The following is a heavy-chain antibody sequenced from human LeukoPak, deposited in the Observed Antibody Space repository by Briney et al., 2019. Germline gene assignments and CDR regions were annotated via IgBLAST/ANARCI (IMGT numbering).Heavy chain of an antibody. Sequence: SQTLSLTCTVSGGSISSGGYYWSWIRQPPGKGLEWIEYIYYSGSTYYNASLKSRVTISLDTSKNQFSLKLSSGTAADTAVYYCARTMTTEEYYYHMDVWGKGTTVTVSS. J-gene: IGHJ6*03. D-gene: IGHD4-11*01. CDR3: ARTMTTEEYYYHMDV. CDR2: IYYSGST. V-gene: IGHV4-31*03. CDR1: GGSISSGGYY.